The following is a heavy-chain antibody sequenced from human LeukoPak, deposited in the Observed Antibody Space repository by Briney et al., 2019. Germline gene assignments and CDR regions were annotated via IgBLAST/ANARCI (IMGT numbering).Heavy chain of an antibody. J-gene: IGHJ4*02. Sequence: PGGSLRLTCAASGFTFSTYPMHWVRQAPGKGLEYVSAISSNGGSTFYANSVKGRFTISRDNSKNTLYLQMGSLRTEDMAVYYCARGSGYCSSTGCYTSYDFDYWGQGTLVTVSS. CDR3: ARGSGYCSSTGCYTSYDFDY. D-gene: IGHD2-2*01. CDR1: GFTFSTYP. V-gene: IGHV3-64*01. CDR2: ISSNGGST.